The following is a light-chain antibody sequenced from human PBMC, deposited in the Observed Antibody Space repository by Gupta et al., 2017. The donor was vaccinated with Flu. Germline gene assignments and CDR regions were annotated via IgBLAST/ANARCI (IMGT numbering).Light chain of an antibody. Sequence: VTPGQPASISCKSSQGLVYSNRNNYLNWFQQKPGQSPQLLIYMVSSRASGVPDRFSGSGSGTDFTLKINRVEAEDVGLYYCMQGTQTPFTFGPGTRLEI. CDR3: MQGTQTPFT. CDR1: QGLVYSNRNNY. V-gene: IGKV2-28*01. CDR2: MVS. J-gene: IGKJ5*01.